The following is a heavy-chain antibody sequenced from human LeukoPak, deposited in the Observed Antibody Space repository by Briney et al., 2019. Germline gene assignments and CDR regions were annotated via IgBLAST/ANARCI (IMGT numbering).Heavy chain of an antibody. D-gene: IGHD3-22*01. CDR1: GGTFSSYT. CDR3: ARALSTHYYDSSGYSN. V-gene: IGHV1-69*02. J-gene: IGHJ4*02. CDR2: IIPILGIA. Sequence: VASVKVSCKASGGTFSSYTISWVRQAPGQGLEWMGRIIPILGIANYAQKSQDRVTITADKSTSTAYMELSSLRSEDTAVYYCARALSTHYYDSSGYSNWGQGTLVTVSS.